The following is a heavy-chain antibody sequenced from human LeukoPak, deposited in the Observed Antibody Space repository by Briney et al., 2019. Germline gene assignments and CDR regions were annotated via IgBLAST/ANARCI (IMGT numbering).Heavy chain of an antibody. V-gene: IGHV3-23*01. CDR1: GFTFSSYA. CDR2: ISGSGGST. CDR3: AKAYYNILTGYYS. D-gene: IGHD3-9*01. J-gene: IGHJ3*01. Sequence: GGSLRLSCAASGFTFSSYAMSWVRQAPGKGLEWVSAISGSGGSTYYADPVKGRFTISGDNSKNTLYLQMNSLRAEDTAVYYCAKAYYNILTGYYSWGQGTMVTVSS.